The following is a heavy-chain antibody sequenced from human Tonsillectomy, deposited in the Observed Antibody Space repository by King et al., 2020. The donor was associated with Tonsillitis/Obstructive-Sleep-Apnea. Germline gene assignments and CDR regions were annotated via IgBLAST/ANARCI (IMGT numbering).Heavy chain of an antibody. CDR1: GFTFSSYS. CDR2: ISSSSSYI. Sequence: VHLVESGGGLVKPGGSLRLSCAASGFTFSSYSMNWVRQAPGKGLEWVSSISSSSSYIDYADSLKGRFTISRENAKNSLYLQMNSLRAEDTAVYYCVRDYYSGSGTTEGVDPWGQGTLVTVSA. V-gene: IGHV3-21*01. D-gene: IGHD3-10*01. CDR3: VRDYYSGSGTTEGVDP. J-gene: IGHJ5*02.